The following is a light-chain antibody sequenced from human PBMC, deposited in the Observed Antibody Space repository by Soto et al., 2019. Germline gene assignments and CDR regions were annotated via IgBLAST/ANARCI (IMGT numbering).Light chain of an antibody. CDR3: QQSYSTWT. CDR1: QSISKW. Sequence: DIQMTQSPCTLSASLGDRVTVTCRASQSISKWLAWYQQKPGKAPNLLIYDASNLESGVPSRFSGSGSGTDFTLTISSLQPEDFATYYCQQSYSTWTVGQGTKVDIK. CDR2: DAS. J-gene: IGKJ1*01. V-gene: IGKV1-5*01.